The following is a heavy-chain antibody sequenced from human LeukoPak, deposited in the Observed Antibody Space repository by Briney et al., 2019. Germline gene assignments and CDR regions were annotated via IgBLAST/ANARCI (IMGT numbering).Heavy chain of an antibody. CDR3: ARDLFSGSYQEDF. V-gene: IGHV3-21*01. CDR1: GFTFSSYS. J-gene: IGHJ4*02. D-gene: IGHD1-26*01. CDR2: ISSSSSYI. Sequence: GGSLRLSCAASGFTFSSYSMNWVRQAPGKGLEWVSSISSSSSYIYYADSVKGRFTISRDNAKNSLCLQMNSLRVEDTAVYYCARDLFSGSYQEDFWGQGTLVTVSS.